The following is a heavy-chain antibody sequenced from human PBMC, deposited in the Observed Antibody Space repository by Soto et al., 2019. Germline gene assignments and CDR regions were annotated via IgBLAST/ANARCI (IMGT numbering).Heavy chain of an antibody. CDR2: INTYNGNR. CDR1: GYSFSYYG. V-gene: IGHV1-18*01. D-gene: IGHD3-22*01. CDR3: ARDRLRGYDNSGFYS. J-gene: IGHJ4*02. Sequence: VQLVQSGAEVKTPGASVKVSCTTYGYSFSYYGINWVRQAPGQGLEWMGWINTYNGNRNFAQKFEDRVTMTTATSTSTVYMERRGLKPDDTAIYYCARDRLRGYDNSGFYSWGQGTLVSVSS.